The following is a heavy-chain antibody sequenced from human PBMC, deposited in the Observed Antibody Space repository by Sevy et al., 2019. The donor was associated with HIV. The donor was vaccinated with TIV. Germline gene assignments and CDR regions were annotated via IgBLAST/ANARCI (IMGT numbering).Heavy chain of an antibody. D-gene: IGHD6-6*01. CDR3: AKGRIPSIGTLGPFDS. CDR2: KTGSAGVT. Sequence: GGSLRLSCAASGFSLSNYAMSWVRQAQGKGLEWISTKTGSAGVTYYADSVKDRFTISRDNSKNTLFLQMNSLRAEDTALYYCAKGRIPSIGTLGPFDSWGQGTLVTVSS. V-gene: IGHV3-23*01. CDR1: GFSLSNYA. J-gene: IGHJ4*02.